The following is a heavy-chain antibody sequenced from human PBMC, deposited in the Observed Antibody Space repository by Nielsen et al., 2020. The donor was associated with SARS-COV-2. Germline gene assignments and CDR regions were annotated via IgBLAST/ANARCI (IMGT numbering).Heavy chain of an antibody. V-gene: IGHV4-31*03. J-gene: IGHJ6*02. D-gene: IGHD4/OR15-4a*01. Sequence: SETLSLTCTVSGGSIRSYFWSWIRQHPGKGLEWIGYIYYSGSTYYNPSLKSRVTISVDTSKNQFSLKLSSVTAADTAVYYCARDRTMAPPGYYGMDVWGQGTTVTVSS. CDR2: IYYSGST. CDR3: ARDRTMAPPGYYGMDV. CDR1: GGSIRSYF.